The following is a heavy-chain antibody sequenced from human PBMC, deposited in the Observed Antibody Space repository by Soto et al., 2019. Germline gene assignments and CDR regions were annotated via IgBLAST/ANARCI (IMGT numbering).Heavy chain of an antibody. J-gene: IGHJ4*02. CDR2: IYGYNGHT. CDR3: ARDRGVLIVRTPHLDD. D-gene: IGHD3-22*01. V-gene: IGHV1-18*01. Sequence: QIHLVQSAVEVKKPGASVKVSCKTSGYTFSDYGITWVRQAPGQGLEWVGWIYGYNGHTNYAQKIQDRVTMTTDTSTNTAYMELRSLTSDDTAVYYCARDRGVLIVRTPHLDDWGQGTLVTVSS. CDR1: GYTFSDYG.